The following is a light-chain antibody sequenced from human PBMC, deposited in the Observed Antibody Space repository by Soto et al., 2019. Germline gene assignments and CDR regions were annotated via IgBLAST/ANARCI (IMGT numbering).Light chain of an antibody. CDR3: QQYYSTPYT. CDR1: QSILYSSTNKNY. Sequence: DIVMTQSPDSLAVSLGERATIDCKSSQSILYSSTNKNYLAWYQQKPGQPPKLLFYWASTREFGVPDRFSGSGSGTDFTRTISSLQAEDVAVYYCQQYYSTPYTFGQGTKLEIK. V-gene: IGKV4-1*01. CDR2: WAS. J-gene: IGKJ2*01.